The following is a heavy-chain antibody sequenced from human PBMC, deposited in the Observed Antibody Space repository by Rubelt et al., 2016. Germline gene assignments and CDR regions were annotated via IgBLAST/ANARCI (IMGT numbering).Heavy chain of an antibody. CDR1: GFTVSSNY. CDR2: IYSGGST. D-gene: IGHD7-27*01. V-gene: IGHV3-66*01. CDR3: ARNWGFDY. Sequence: EVQLVESGGGLVQPGGSLRLSCAASGFTVSSNYMSWVRQAPGKGLEWVSVIYSGGSTYYADSVKGRLTISGDNSQNTHKLKMTSLRAEDTAVYYCARNWGFDYWGQGTLVTVSS. J-gene: IGHJ4*02.